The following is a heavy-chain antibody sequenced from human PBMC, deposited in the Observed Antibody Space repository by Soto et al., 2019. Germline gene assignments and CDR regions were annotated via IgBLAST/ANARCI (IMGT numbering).Heavy chain of an antibody. CDR3: ASPKIAFYNWFEP. CDR1: GGSISSGDYY. CDR2: IYYSGST. Sequence: SETLSLTCTVSGGSISSGDYYWSWIRQPPGKGLEWIGYIYYSGSTYYNPSLKSRVTISVDTSKNQFSLKLSSVTAADTAVYYCASPKIAFYNWFEPWGQGTLVTVSS. V-gene: IGHV4-30-4*01. D-gene: IGHD3-3*02. J-gene: IGHJ5*02.